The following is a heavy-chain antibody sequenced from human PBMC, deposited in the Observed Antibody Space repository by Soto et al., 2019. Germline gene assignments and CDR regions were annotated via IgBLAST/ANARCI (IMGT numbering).Heavy chain of an antibody. CDR3: ARGYCSSTSCHPLDY. D-gene: IGHD2-2*01. CDR1: GYTFTSYA. J-gene: IGHJ4*02. CDR2: INAGNGNT. V-gene: IGHV1-3*01. Sequence: ASVKVSCKASGYTFTSYAMHWVRQAPGQRLEWMGWINAGNGNTKYSQKFQGRVTITRDTSASTAYMGLSSLRSEDTAVYYCARGYCSSTSCHPLDYWGQGTLVTVSS.